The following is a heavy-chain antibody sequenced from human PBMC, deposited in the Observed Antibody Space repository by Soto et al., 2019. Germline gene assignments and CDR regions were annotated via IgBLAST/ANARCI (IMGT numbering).Heavy chain of an antibody. CDR3: AKGGRQWLVTSDFNY. CDR1: GFTFSDYA. J-gene: IGHJ4*02. V-gene: IGHV3-30*18. Sequence: VQLVESGGGVVQPGRSLRLSCAASGFTFSDYAMHWVRQAPGKGLEWVAVVSHDGRNTHYADSVKGRFTISRDSSKNTVYLEMTSLRAEDTAVYYCAKGGRQWLVTSDFNYWGPGALVTVSS. CDR2: VSHDGRNT. D-gene: IGHD6-19*01.